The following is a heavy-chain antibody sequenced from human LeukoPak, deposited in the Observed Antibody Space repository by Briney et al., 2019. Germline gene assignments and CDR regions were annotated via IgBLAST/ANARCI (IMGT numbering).Heavy chain of an antibody. Sequence: SETLSLTCAVYGGSFSGYYWSWIRQPPGKGLEWIGEINYSGSTYYNPSLKSRVTISVDTSKNPFSLKLISVTAADTSVYYCARNFQYYDLPDYWGQGTLVTVSS. J-gene: IGHJ4*02. D-gene: IGHD1-26*01. CDR2: INYSGST. CDR3: ARNFQYYDLPDY. CDR1: GGSFSGYY. V-gene: IGHV4-34*01.